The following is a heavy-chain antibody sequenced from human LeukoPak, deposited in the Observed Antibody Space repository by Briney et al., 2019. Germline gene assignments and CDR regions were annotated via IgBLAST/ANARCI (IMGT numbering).Heavy chain of an antibody. CDR2: IKQDGSEK. D-gene: IGHD2-15*01. CDR3: ARESSYCSGGSCVPDFDY. CDR1: GFTFSSYW. Sequence: PGGSLRLSCAASGFTFSSYWMSWVCQAPGKGLEWVANIKQDGSEKYYVDSVKGRFTISRDNAKNSLYLQMNSLRAEDTAVYYCARESSYCSGGSCVPDFDYWGQGTLVTVSS. J-gene: IGHJ4*02. V-gene: IGHV3-7*01.